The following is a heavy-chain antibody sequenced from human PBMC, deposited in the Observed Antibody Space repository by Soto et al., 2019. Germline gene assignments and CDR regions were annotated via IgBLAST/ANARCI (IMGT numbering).Heavy chain of an antibody. J-gene: IGHJ5*02. Sequence: QVQLQESGPGLVKPSQTLSLTCTVSGGSISSGGYYWSWIRQHPGKGLEWIGYIYYSGSTYYNPSLKSRVTISVDTSKNQFSLKLSSVTAADTAVYYCARDVKQQLVHWFDPWGQGTLVTVSS. CDR2: IYYSGST. V-gene: IGHV4-31*03. D-gene: IGHD6-13*01. CDR1: GGSISSGGYY. CDR3: ARDVKQQLVHWFDP.